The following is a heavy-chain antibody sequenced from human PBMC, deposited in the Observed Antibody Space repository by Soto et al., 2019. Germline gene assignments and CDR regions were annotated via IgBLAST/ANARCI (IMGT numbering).Heavy chain of an antibody. J-gene: IGHJ6*02. Sequence: QVQLVESGGGVVQPGRSLRLSCAASGFTFSSYGMHWVRQAPGTGLEWVAVIWYDGSNKYYADSVQGRFTISRDNSKKRLYLHMKSLRAEDTAVYYCARDWAYCGVDCYLYYYYYMDFWGRGTTVTVAS. D-gene: IGHD2-21*02. CDR1: GFTFSSYG. V-gene: IGHV3-33*01. CDR2: IWYDGSNK. CDR3: ARDWAYCGVDCYLYYYYYMDF.